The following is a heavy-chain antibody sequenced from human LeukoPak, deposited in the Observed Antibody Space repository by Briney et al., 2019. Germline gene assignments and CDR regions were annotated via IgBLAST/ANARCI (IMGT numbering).Heavy chain of an antibody. Sequence: PGGSLRLSCEASGFTFSSYEMNWVRQAPGKGLEWVSYISSSGKTIYYADSTKGRFTVSRDNAKNSLYLQMNSLSAEDTAVYYCVRGRDNYSYFDLWGQGTLVTVSS. CDR2: ISSSGKTI. CDR3: VRGRDNYSYFDL. D-gene: IGHD4-11*01. V-gene: IGHV3-48*03. CDR1: GFTFSSYE. J-gene: IGHJ4*02.